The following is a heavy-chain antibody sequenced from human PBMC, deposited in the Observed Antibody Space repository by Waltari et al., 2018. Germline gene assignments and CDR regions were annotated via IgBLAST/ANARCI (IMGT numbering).Heavy chain of an antibody. D-gene: IGHD2-2*01. V-gene: IGHV1-69*10. CDR3: ARDECSSTSCYVGENWFDP. Sequence: QVQLVQSGAEVKKPGSSVKVSCKASGGTFSSYAISWVRQAPGHGLEWMGGIIPILGIANYAQKFQGRVTITADKSTSTAYMELSSLRSEDTAVYYCARDECSSTSCYVGENWFDPWGQGTLVTVSS. CDR2: IIPILGIA. CDR1: GGTFSSYA. J-gene: IGHJ5*02.